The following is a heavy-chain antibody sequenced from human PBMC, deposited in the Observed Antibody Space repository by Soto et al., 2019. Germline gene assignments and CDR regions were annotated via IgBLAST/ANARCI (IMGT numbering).Heavy chain of an antibody. CDR3: AGGSDRSAWPRFDS. J-gene: IGHJ4*02. Sequence: GGSLRLSCAASGFTVNSNYMSWVRQAPGKGLEWVSVIYSGGSTYYADSVRGRFTISRDNYKNTMYLQMKSLRAEDTAVYYCAGGSDRSAWPRFDSWGQGTVVTVSS. V-gene: IGHV3-53*01. CDR2: IYSGGST. D-gene: IGHD3-22*01. CDR1: GFTVNSNY.